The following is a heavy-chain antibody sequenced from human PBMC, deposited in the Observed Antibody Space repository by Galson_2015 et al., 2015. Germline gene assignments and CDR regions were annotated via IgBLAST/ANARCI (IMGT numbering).Heavy chain of an antibody. CDR1: GYTFTSYG. Sequence: SVKVSCKASGYTFTSYGMHWVRQAPGQRLEWMGWINAGNGNTKYSQKFQGRVAITRDTSASTAYMEVSSLRSEDTAVYYCAREIVVVPSAIGDMGWFDPWGQGTLVTVSS. CDR3: AREIVVVPSAIGDMGWFDP. CDR2: INAGNGNT. J-gene: IGHJ5*02. V-gene: IGHV1-3*01. D-gene: IGHD2-2*01.